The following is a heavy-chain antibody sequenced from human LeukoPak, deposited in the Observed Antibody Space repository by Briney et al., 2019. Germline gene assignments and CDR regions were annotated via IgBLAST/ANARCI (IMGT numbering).Heavy chain of an antibody. CDR3: AKPPGSGSYLGGFDY. V-gene: IGHV3-23*01. D-gene: IGHD1-26*01. CDR1: GFTLSSYA. J-gene: IGHJ4*02. Sequence: GGSLRLSCAASGFTLSSYAMSWVRQAPGKGLEWVSAISGSGGSTYYADSVKGRFTISRDNSKNTLYLQMNSLRAEDTAVYYCAKPPGSGSYLGGFDYWGQGTLVTVSS. CDR2: ISGSGGST.